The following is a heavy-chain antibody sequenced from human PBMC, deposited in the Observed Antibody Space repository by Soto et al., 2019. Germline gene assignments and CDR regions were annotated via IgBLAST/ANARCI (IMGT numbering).Heavy chain of an antibody. CDR2: INAGNGNT. D-gene: IGHD2-21*02. CDR1: GYTFTSSA. V-gene: IGHV1-3*05. J-gene: IGHJ4*02. CDR3: ATSIVVVTARDY. Sequence: QVQLVQSGAEEKKPGASVKVSCKASGYTFTSSAMNWVRQTPGQRLEWIGWINAGNGNTKYSQKFQGRVTITRDTSASTAYMELSSLRSKDTAVYYCATSIVVVTARDYWGQGTLVTVSS.